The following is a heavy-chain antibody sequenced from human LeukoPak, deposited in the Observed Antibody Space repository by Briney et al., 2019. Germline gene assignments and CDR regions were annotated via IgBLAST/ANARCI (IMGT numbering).Heavy chain of an antibody. CDR3: ARGRSTTGWDY. CDR2: IYTSGAT. CDR1: GDSISSYY. J-gene: IGHJ4*02. Sequence: SGTLSLTCTVSGDSISSYYWSWIRQPAGKGLEWIGRIYTSGATNYNPSLKSRVTMSVDASKSQFSLRLNSVTAADTAVYYCARGRSTTGWDYWGQGTLVTVSS. D-gene: IGHD1-1*01. V-gene: IGHV4-4*07.